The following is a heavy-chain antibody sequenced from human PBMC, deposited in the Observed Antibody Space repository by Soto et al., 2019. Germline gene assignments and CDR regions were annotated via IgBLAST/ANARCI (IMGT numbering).Heavy chain of an antibody. Sequence: GGSLRLSCAASGFTFSSYAMHWVRQAPGTGLEWVAVISYDGSNKYYADSVKGRFTISRDNSKNTLYLQMNSLRAEDTAVYYCARDVLSDSSGYYYGGGFDYWGQGTLVTVSS. V-gene: IGHV3-30-3*01. CDR3: ARDVLSDSSGYYYGGGFDY. CDR1: GFTFSSYA. J-gene: IGHJ4*02. D-gene: IGHD3-22*01. CDR2: ISYDGSNK.